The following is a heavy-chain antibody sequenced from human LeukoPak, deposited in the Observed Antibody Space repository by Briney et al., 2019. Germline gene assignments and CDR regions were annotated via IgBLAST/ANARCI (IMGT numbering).Heavy chain of an antibody. CDR1: GFTFSAYD. CDR3: ARDSSGWGLAV. V-gene: IGHV3-13*04. J-gene: IGHJ6*02. Sequence: SGRSLRLSCAAAGFTFSAYDMHWVRQATGKGLEWVSYIGRAGDTYYAGSVKGRFTISREDATNSLFLQMNSLGVGDTAVYYCARDSSGWGLAVWGQGTTVTVSS. CDR2: IGRAGDT. D-gene: IGHD6-19*01.